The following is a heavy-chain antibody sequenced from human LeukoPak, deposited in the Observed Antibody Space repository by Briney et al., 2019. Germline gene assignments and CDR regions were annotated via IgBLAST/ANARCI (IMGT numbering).Heavy chain of an antibody. CDR3: TRELVSSGTGYFDL. D-gene: IGHD3-10*01. Sequence: GGSVRLSCEASGFTLGTFGMAWVRQSPGKGLQRVSGITGSSTWTYYAASVKGRFTVSRDNSQNTLHLQMNSLRADDTAVYYCTRELVSSGTGYFDLWGRGTLVTVSS. J-gene: IGHJ2*01. CDR2: ITGSSTWT. V-gene: IGHV3-23*01. CDR1: GFTLGTFG.